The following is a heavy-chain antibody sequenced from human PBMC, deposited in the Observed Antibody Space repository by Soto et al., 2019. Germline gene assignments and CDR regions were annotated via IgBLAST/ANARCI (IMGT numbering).Heavy chain of an antibody. D-gene: IGHD1-20*01. Sequence: LRLSCAASGFNVGAFAVNWVRQAPGKGLEWVSGISVSDAFIYYADSVRGRFSISRDASENILYLQMNSLRVDDTALYYCTRETVAGITGLDYWGPGXLGTVSS. V-gene: IGHV3-23*01. J-gene: IGHJ4*02. CDR3: TRETVAGITGLDY. CDR1: GFNVGAFA. CDR2: ISVSDAFI.